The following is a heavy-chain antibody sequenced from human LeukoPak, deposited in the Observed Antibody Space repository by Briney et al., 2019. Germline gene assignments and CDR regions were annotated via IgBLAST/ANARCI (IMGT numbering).Heavy chain of an antibody. J-gene: IGHJ1*01. Sequence: SETLSLTCAVYGGSFSGYYWSWIRQPPGKGLEWIGEINHSGSTNYNPSLKSRVTISVDTSKNQFSLKLSSVTAADTAVYYCARRGLRRPYYYDSSGYYLDWGQGTLVTVSS. CDR1: GGSFSGYY. CDR3: ARRGLRRPYYYDSSGYYLD. CDR2: INHSGST. D-gene: IGHD3-22*01. V-gene: IGHV4-34*01.